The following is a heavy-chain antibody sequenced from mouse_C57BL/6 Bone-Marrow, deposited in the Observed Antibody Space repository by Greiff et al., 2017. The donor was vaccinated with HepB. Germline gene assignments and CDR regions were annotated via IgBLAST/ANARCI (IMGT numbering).Heavy chain of an antibody. CDR3: ARWRGAY. V-gene: IGHV1-81*01. CDR2: IYPRSGNT. J-gene: IGHJ3*01. CDR1: GYTFTSYG. Sequence: QVQLKQSGAELARPGASVKLSCKASGYTFTSYGISWVKQRTGQGLEWIGEIYPRSGNTYYNEKFKGKATLTADKSSSTAYMELRSLTSEDSAVYFCARWRGAYWGQGTLVTVSA.